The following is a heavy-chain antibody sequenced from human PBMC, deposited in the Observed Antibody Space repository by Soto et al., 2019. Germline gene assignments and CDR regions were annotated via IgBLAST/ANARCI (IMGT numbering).Heavy chain of an antibody. CDR2: MDPDSGKT. CDR1: GYTFTSHK. Sequence: QVQLVQSGAEVKKPGASVKVSCKASGYTFTSHKINWVRQATGQGLEWMGWMDPDSGKTAYVQKFQGRVTMTRNTSIGKAYMELNSLRSEDTAMYYCARQPDDYWGGFNWFDPWGQGTLVNVSS. J-gene: IGHJ5*02. D-gene: IGHD3-3*01. V-gene: IGHV1-8*01. CDR3: ARQPDDYWGGFNWFDP.